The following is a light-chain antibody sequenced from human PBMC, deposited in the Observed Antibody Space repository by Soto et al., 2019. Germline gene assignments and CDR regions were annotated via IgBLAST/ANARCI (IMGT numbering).Light chain of an antibody. V-gene: IGKV3-15*01. Sequence: EILMTQSPAIVSVSAGEGVTLSCRASQSIRSNLAWYQQKPGQSPRLLIYDASTRATGLPARFSGSGSGTDFTLTISSLQSEDFAIYYCQQYDKWPRTFGQGTKVEIK. CDR2: DAS. CDR1: QSIRSN. J-gene: IGKJ1*01. CDR3: QQYDKWPRT.